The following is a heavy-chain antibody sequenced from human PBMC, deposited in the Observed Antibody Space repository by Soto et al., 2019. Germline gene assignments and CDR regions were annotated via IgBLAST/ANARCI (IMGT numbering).Heavy chain of an antibody. CDR2: ISSSSSTI. D-gene: IGHD2-15*01. V-gene: IGHV3-48*02. CDR3: ARDFGLGYCSGGSCYAKYYYYGMDV. J-gene: IGHJ6*02. Sequence: GGSLRLSCAASGFTFSSYSMNWVRQAPGKGLEWVSYISSSSSTIYYADSVKGRFTISRDNAKNSLYLQMNSLRDEDTAVYYCARDFGLGYCSGGSCYAKYYYYGMDVWGQGTTVTVSS. CDR1: GFTFSSYS.